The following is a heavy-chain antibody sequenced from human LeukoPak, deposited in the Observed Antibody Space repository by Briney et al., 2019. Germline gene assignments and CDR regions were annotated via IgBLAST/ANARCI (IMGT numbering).Heavy chain of an antibody. CDR3: AKGRSSSWVRWFDP. CDR2: IRSDGSNK. J-gene: IGHJ5*02. Sequence: GGSLRLSCAASGFTFGSYGMHWVRQAPGKGLEWVTFIRSDGSNKYYADPVKGRFTISRDNSKNTLYLQMNTLIADDTDVYYCAKGRSSSWVRWFDPWGQGTLVTVSS. D-gene: IGHD6-13*01. V-gene: IGHV3-30*02. CDR1: GFTFGSYG.